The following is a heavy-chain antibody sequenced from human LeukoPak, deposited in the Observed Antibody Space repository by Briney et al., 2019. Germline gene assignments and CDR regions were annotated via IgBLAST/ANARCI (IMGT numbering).Heavy chain of an antibody. J-gene: IGHJ4*02. V-gene: IGHV3-30*02. Sequence: GGSLRLSCAASGFTFSSYAMSWVRQAPGKGLEWVAFLRSDGTDHHYADSVQGRFTISRDNSKSTLFLQMNSLRAEDTAVYYCGKHDSSSYYWGQGTLVTVSS. CDR1: GFTFSSYA. CDR2: LRSDGTDH. CDR3: GKHDSSSYY. D-gene: IGHD3-22*01.